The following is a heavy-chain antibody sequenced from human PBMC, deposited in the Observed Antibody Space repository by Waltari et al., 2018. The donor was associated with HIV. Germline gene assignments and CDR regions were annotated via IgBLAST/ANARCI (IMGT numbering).Heavy chain of an antibody. V-gene: IGHV4-39*07. J-gene: IGHJ2*01. Sequence: QLQLQESGPGLVKPSETLSLTCTVSGGSISSSSYYWGWIRQPPGKGLEWIGSIYYSGVTDYNRSRKSRVTISVDTSKNQFSLKLSSVTAADTAVYYCARAHAYYYDSSGYSYWYFDLWGRGTLVTVSS. CDR3: ARAHAYYYDSSGYSYWYFDL. D-gene: IGHD3-22*01. CDR1: GGSISSSSYY. CDR2: IYYSGVT.